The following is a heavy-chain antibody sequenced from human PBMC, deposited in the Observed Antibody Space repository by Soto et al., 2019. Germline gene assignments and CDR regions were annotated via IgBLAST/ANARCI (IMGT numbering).Heavy chain of an antibody. J-gene: IGHJ3*02. Sequence: GGSLRLSCAASGFTFSSYAMHWVRQAPGKGLEWVAVISYDGSNKYYADSVKGRFTISRDNSKNTLYLQMNSLRAGDTAVYYCARLSELLGAFDIWGQGTMVTVSS. V-gene: IGHV3-30-3*01. CDR2: ISYDGSNK. CDR1: GFTFSSYA. D-gene: IGHD2-15*01. CDR3: ARLSELLGAFDI.